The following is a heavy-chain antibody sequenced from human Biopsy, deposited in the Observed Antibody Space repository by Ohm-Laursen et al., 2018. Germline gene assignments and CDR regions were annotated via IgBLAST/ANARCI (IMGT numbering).Heavy chain of an antibody. D-gene: IGHD1-26*01. J-gene: IGHJ4*02. CDR2: MSPNTGNT. Sequence: ASVKVSCKASGYTFTSHDINWVRQATGQGLEWMGWMSPNTGNTVYAQRFQDRVTMTSDTPTGTAYMELTSLTSDDTAVYFCARWETTLGRSLDSWGQGTLVIVSS. CDR3: ARWETTLGRSLDS. V-gene: IGHV1-8*01. CDR1: GYTFTSHD.